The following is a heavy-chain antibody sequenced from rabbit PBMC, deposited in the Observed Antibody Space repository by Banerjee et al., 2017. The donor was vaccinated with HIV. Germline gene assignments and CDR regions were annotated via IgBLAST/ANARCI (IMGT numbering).Heavy chain of an antibody. CDR2: IDPISDST. CDR3: VRVNRFRYDDYGDYPDWLDL. CDR1: GFDFSNYG. V-gene: IGHV1S47*01. Sequence: QEQLVESGGGLVQPGGSLKLSCKASGFDFSNYGVSWVRQAPGKGLEWIGYIDPISDSTWYASWVNGRFTISSHNAQNTLYLQLNSLTAADTATYFCVRVNRFRYDDYGDYPDWLDLWGQGTLVTVS. D-gene: IGHD2-1*01. J-gene: IGHJ5*01.